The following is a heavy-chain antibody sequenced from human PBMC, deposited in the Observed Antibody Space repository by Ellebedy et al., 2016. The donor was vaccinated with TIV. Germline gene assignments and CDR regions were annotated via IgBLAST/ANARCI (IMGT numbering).Heavy chain of an antibody. Sequence: PGGSLRLSCVASEFNLSRYDVHWVRQAPGKGLEWVALIQYDGSKKHYADSVKGRFTISRDISKSTVSLQMNSLRAGDTALYFCATDSDENSRQTLRFWGQGTLVTVSS. J-gene: IGHJ4*02. V-gene: IGHV3-30*02. CDR2: IQYDGSKK. CDR3: ATDSDENSRQTLRF. D-gene: IGHD2-15*01. CDR1: EFNLSRYD.